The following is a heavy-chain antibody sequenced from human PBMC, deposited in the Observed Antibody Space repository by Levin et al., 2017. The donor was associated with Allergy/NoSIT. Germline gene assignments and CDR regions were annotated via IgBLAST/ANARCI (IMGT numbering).Heavy chain of an antibody. CDR2: IYYSGST. Sequence: SETLSLTCTVSGGSISSYYWSWIRQPPGKGLEWIGYIYYSGSTNYNPSLKSRVTISVDTSKNQFSLKLSSVTAADTAVYYCARLVMGATQGGFDIWGQGTMVTVSS. D-gene: IGHD1-26*01. V-gene: IGHV4-59*01. J-gene: IGHJ3*02. CDR3: ARLVMGATQGGFDI. CDR1: GGSISSYY.